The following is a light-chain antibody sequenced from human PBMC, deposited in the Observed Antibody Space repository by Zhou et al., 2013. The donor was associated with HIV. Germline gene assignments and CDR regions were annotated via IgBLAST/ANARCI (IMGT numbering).Light chain of an antibody. J-gene: IGKJ1*01. CDR1: QSVSNNY. CDR3: QQYGGSPWT. Sequence: PGERATLSCRASQSVSNNYLAWYQQKPGQAPRLLIYGASSRATGIPDKFTGSGSGTDFTFTIARLEPEDFAVYYCQQYGGSPWTFGQGPRW. CDR2: GAS. V-gene: IGKV3-20*01.